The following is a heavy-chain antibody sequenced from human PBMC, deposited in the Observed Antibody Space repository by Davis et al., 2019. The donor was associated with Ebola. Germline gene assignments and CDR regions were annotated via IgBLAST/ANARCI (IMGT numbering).Heavy chain of an antibody. V-gene: IGHV4-39*07. Sequence: MPSETLSLTCTVSGGSISSSSYYWGWIRQPPGKGLESIGSIYYSGSTYYNPSLKSRVTISVDTSKNQFSLKLSSVTAADTAVYYCARGRGYCSGGSCYHYYYYGMDVWGQGTTVTVSS. CDR2: IYYSGST. CDR3: ARGRGYCSGGSCYHYYYYGMDV. J-gene: IGHJ6*02. D-gene: IGHD2-15*01. CDR1: GGSISSSSYY.